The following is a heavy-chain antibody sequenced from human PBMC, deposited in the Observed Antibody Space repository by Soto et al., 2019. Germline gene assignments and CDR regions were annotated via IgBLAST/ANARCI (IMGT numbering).Heavy chain of an antibody. Sequence: QVQLVQSGAEVKKPGSSVKVSCKASGGTFSSYAISWVRQAPGQGLEWMGGIIPIFGTANNAQNFQGRVTITADESTSTADMELSSLRSADTAVYYCARAAEDYYDSSGPRFDPWGQGTLVTVSS. D-gene: IGHD3-22*01. V-gene: IGHV1-69*01. CDR3: ARAAEDYYDSSGPRFDP. CDR2: IIPIFGTA. J-gene: IGHJ5*02. CDR1: GGTFSSYA.